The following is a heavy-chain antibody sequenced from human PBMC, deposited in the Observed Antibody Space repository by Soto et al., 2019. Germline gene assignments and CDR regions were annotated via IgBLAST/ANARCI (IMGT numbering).Heavy chain of an antibody. CDR1: GGSMSSYY. D-gene: IGHD4-17*01. V-gene: IGHV4-59*08. CDR2: VFYSGST. Sequence: SETLSLTCTVSGGSMSSYYWTWIRQPPGKGLEWIGYVFYSGSTDYNPSLENRVTMSLDTSRKQFSLKLASVTAADTAFYYCATLDYADRPYYFHYWGQGTLVTVSS. J-gene: IGHJ4*02. CDR3: ATLDYADRPYYFHY.